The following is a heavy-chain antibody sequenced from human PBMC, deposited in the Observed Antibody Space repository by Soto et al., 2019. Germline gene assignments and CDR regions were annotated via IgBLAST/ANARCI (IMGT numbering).Heavy chain of an antibody. CDR2: IIPIFGTA. Sequence: QVQLVQSGAEVKKPGSSVKVSCKASGGTFSSYAISWVRQAPGQGLEWMGGIIPIFGTANYAQKFQGRVTTTEDEYTSTAYMELSSLRSEDTAVYYCSSVLELHYYYGMDVWGQGTTVTVSS. CDR1: GGTFSSYA. CDR3: SSVLELHYYYGMDV. J-gene: IGHJ6*02. D-gene: IGHD1-7*01. V-gene: IGHV1-69*12.